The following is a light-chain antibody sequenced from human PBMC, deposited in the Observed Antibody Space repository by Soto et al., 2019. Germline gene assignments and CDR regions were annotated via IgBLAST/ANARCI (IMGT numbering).Light chain of an antibody. Sequence: DIQMTQSPSSLSLSVGDRVTITCRASQDISVYLAWYQQKPGKVPKLLIYSASTLQSGVPSRFSGSGSGTDFTLTISSLQPEDVATYYCQKFNTAPLTFGQGTRLEIK. J-gene: IGKJ5*01. V-gene: IGKV1-27*01. CDR2: SAS. CDR1: QDISVY. CDR3: QKFNTAPLT.